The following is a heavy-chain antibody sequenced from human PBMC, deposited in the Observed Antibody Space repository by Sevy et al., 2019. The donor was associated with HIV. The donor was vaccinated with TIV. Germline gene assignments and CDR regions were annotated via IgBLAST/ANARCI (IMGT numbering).Heavy chain of an antibody. D-gene: IGHD2-8*01. V-gene: IGHV3-48*03. CDR3: AGGYCTNGVCSNNYYYGMDV. Sequence: GGSLRLSCAASGFTFSSYEMNWVRQAPGKGLEWVSYISSSGSTIYYADSVKGRFTISRDNAKNSLYLQMNSRRAEDTAVYDCAGGYCTNGVCSNNYYYGMDVWGQGTTVTVSS. CDR1: GFTFSSYE. CDR2: ISSSGSTI. J-gene: IGHJ6*02.